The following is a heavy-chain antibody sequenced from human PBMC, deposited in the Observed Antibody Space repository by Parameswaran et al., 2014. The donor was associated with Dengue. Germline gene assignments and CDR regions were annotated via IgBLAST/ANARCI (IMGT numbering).Heavy chain of an antibody. CDR3: ARDLPGIDTAMVPRPYYYYGMDV. V-gene: IGHV1-2*02. D-gene: IGHD5-18*01. Sequence: WVRQAPGQGLEWMGWINPNSGGTNYAQKFQGRVTMTRDTSISTAYMELSRLRSDDTAVYYCARDLPGIDTAMVPRPYYYYGMDVWGQGTLVTVSS. CDR2: INPNSGGT. J-gene: IGHJ6*02.